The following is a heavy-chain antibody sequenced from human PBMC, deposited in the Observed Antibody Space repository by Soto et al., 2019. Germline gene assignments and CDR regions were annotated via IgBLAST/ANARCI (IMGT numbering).Heavy chain of an antibody. CDR1: GFIFRDYG. CDR2: IWHDGSKK. V-gene: IGHV3-33*01. Sequence: PGGSLRLSCTASGFIFRDYGMQWVRQAPGKGLEWFAFIWHDGSKKYYADSLKGRFTISRDNSKNTMYLQMSSPTVEDTAVYYCASQAFDYWGQGTLVTVSS. CDR3: ASQAFDY. J-gene: IGHJ4*02.